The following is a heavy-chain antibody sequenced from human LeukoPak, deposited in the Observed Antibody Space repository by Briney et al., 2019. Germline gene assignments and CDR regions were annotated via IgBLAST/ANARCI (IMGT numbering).Heavy chain of an antibody. D-gene: IGHD3-22*01. CDR1: GGSISSYY. CDR2: IYYSGST. CDR3: ARDGYYYDSSGYYARAFDI. J-gene: IGHJ3*02. Sequence: PSETLSLTCTVSGGSISSYYWSWIRQPPGKGLEWIGYIYYSGSTNYNPSLKSRVTISVDTSKNQFSLKLSSVTAADTAVYYCARDGYYYDSSGYYARAFDIWGQGTMVAVSS. V-gene: IGHV4-59*01.